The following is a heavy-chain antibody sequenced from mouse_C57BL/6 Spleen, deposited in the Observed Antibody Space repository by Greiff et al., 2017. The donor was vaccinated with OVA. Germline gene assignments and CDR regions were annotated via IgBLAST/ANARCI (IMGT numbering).Heavy chain of an antibody. CDR2: ISSGSSTI. Sequence: EVKVVESGGGLVKPGGSLKLSCAASGFTFSDYGMHWVRQAPEKGLEWVAYISSGSSTIYYADTVKGRFTISRDNAKNTLFLQMTSLRSEDTAMYYCARPGDYDGYFDVWGTGTTVTVSS. CDR1: GFTFSDYG. J-gene: IGHJ1*03. V-gene: IGHV5-17*01. CDR3: ARPGDYDGYFDV. D-gene: IGHD2-4*01.